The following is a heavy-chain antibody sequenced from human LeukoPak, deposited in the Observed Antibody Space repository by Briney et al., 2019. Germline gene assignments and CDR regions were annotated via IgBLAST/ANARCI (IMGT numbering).Heavy chain of an antibody. J-gene: IGHJ4*02. CDR2: IYHSGST. V-gene: IGHV4-30-2*01. CDR1: GGSISSGGYY. D-gene: IGHD3-3*01. Sequence: SSETLSLTCTVSGGSISSGGYYWSWIRQPPGKGLEWIGYIYHSGSTYYNPSLKSRVTISVDTSKNQFSLKLSSVTAADTAVYFCARGSQVDDFWSGYRAPLDYWGQGTLVTVSS. CDR3: ARGSQVDDFWSGYRAPLDY.